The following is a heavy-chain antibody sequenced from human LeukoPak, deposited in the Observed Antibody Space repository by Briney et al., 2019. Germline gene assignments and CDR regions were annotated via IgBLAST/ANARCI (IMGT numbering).Heavy chain of an antibody. CDR2: ISWNSGSI. V-gene: IGHV3-9*01. CDR3: AREGEDGYNYGWFDP. CDR1: GFTFDDYA. J-gene: IGHJ5*02. D-gene: IGHD5-24*01. Sequence: GRSLRLSCAASGFTFDDYAMHWVRQAPGKGLEWVSGISWNSGSIGYADSVKGRFTISRDNSKNTLYLQMNSLRAEDTAVYYCAREGEDGYNYGWFDPWGQGTLVTVSS.